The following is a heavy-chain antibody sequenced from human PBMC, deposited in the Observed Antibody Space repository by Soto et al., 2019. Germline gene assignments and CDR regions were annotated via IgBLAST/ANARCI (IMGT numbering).Heavy chain of an antibody. CDR1: GYIFTSYG. V-gene: IGHV1-18*04. CDR3: ARDLIAAALPGEGSAFDI. Sequence: ASVKFSCKASGYIFTSYGISWVRQAPGQGLEWMGWISSYNGNTKYAQEVQGRVTMTTDTSTSTTYMELRSLRAEDTAVYYCARDLIAAALPGEGSAFDIWGQGTMVTVSS. J-gene: IGHJ3*02. D-gene: IGHD6-13*01. CDR2: ISSYNGNT.